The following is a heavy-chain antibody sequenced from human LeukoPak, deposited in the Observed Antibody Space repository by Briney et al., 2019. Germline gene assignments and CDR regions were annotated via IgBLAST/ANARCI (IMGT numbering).Heavy chain of an antibody. V-gene: IGHV4-59*01. CDR2: MYYSGST. Sequence: SETLSLTCTVSGGSINNDYWSWIRQPPGNGLEWIGYMYYSGSTNYNRSLKGRVTISVDTSKNQFSLRLSSVTAADTAVYYCARDVGGGWLQSWGQGTLVTVSS. CDR1: GGSINNDY. J-gene: IGHJ4*02. D-gene: IGHD5-24*01. CDR3: ARDVGGGWLQS.